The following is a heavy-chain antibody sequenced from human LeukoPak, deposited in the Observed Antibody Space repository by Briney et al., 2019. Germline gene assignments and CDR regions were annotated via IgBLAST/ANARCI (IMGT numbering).Heavy chain of an antibody. J-gene: IGHJ4*03. D-gene: IGHD2-15*01. CDR2: ISYHGRDQ. Sequence: GGSLRLSCAASRFIFSNYAMHWVRQAPGKGLDWVAVISYHGRDQFYADSVKARFTISRDSSKDTLYLQMNSLRTEDTAVYYCVRQDCSGGSCYLDYWGQGTLVTVSS. CDR1: RFIFSNYA. V-gene: IGHV3-30*04. CDR3: VRQDCSGGSCYLDY.